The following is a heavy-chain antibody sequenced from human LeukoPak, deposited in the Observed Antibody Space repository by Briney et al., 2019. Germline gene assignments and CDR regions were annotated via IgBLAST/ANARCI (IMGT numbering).Heavy chain of an antibody. J-gene: IGHJ5*02. V-gene: IGHV4-4*07. Sequence: PSETLSLTCTVSGGSISSYYWSWIRQPAGKGLEWIGRIYSGGNTNYNPSLKSRVTMSVDTSKKQFSLKLSSVAAADTAVYYCARGSVITFGGVTQTGGNWFDPWGQATLVTVSS. CDR2: IYSGGNT. CDR1: GGSISSYY. D-gene: IGHD3-16*01. CDR3: ARGSVITFGGVTQTGGNWFDP.